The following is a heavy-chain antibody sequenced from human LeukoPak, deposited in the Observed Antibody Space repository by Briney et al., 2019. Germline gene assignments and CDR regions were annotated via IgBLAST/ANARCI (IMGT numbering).Heavy chain of an antibody. Sequence: GGSLRLSCAASGFTFSSYAMHWVRQAPGKGLEWVAVISYDGSNKCYADSVKGRFTISRDNSKSTLYLQMNSLRAEDTAVYYCARDSRRQGTEAVAPGPWGQGTLVTVSS. J-gene: IGHJ5*02. CDR2: ISYDGSNK. CDR1: GFTFSSYA. D-gene: IGHD6-19*01. V-gene: IGHV3-30*01. CDR3: ARDSRRQGTEAVAPGP.